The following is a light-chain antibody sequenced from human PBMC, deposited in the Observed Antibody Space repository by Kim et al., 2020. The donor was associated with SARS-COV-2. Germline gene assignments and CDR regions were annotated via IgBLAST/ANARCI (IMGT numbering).Light chain of an antibody. V-gene: IGLV3-27*01. J-gene: IGLJ2*01. Sequence: SYELTQPSSVSVSPGQTARITCSGDVLTKKYARWFQQKPGQAPVGVIYKDNERPSGIPERFSGSRSGTTVTLTISGAQVEDEADYYCYSTTDNNQGVFGGGTQLTVL. CDR3: YSTTDNNQGV. CDR2: KDN. CDR1: VLTKKY.